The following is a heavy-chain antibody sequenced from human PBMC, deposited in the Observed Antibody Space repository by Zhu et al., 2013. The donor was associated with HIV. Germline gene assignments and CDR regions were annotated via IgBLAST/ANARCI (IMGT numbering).Heavy chain of an antibody. V-gene: IGHV1-46*01. J-gene: IGHJ6*02. D-gene: IGHD2-21*02. CDR1: GYTFTSYY. Sequence: QVQLVQSGAEVKKPGASVKVSCKASGYTFTSYYMHWVRQAPGQGLEWMGIINPSGGSTSYAQKFQGRVTMTRDTSTSTVYMELSSLRSEDTAVYYCARDPFSPGVVVTAPYYYGMDVWGQGTTVTVSS. CDR2: INPSGGST. CDR3: ARDPFSPGVVVTAPYYYGMDV.